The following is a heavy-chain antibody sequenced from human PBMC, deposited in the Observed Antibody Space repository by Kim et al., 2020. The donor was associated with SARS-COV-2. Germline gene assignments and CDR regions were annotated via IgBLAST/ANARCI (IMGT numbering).Heavy chain of an antibody. Sequence: SETLSLTCTVSGGSISSSSYYWGWIRQPPGKGLEWIGSIYYSGSTYYNPSLKSRVTISVDTSKNQFSPKLSSVTAADTAVYYCASPTLRLGELSFRGFDYWGEGTLVTVSS. CDR3: ASPTLRLGELSFRGFDY. J-gene: IGHJ4*02. D-gene: IGHD3-16*02. CDR2: IYYSGST. CDR1: GGSISSSSYY. V-gene: IGHV4-39*01.